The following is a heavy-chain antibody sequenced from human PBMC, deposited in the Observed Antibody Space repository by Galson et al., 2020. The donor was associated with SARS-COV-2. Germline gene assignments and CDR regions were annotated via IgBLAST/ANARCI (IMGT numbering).Heavy chain of an antibody. CDR1: GGSISSSSYY. D-gene: IGHD6-19*01. Sequence: SETLSLTCTVSGGSISSSSYYWGWIRQPPGKGLEWIGSIYYSGSTYYNPSLKSRVTISVDTSKNQFSLKLSSVTAADTAVYYCARVADSSGWYRAYFDYWGQGTLSPSPQ. V-gene: IGHV4-39*07. J-gene: IGHJ4*02. CDR2: IYYSGST. CDR3: ARVADSSGWYRAYFDY.